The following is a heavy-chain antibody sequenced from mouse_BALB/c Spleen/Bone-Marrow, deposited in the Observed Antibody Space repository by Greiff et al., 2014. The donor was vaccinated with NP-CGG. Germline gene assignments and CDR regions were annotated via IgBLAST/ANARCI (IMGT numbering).Heavy chain of an antibody. Sequence: EVKLVESGPELVKPGASMKISCKASGYSFTGYTMNWVKQSHGKSLEWIGLINPYNGGTSYNQKFKGKATLTVDKSSNTAYMELLSLTSEDSAVYYCTRMDGNYLYYYAMDYWGQGTSVTVSS. D-gene: IGHD2-1*01. J-gene: IGHJ4*01. CDR2: INPYNGGT. CDR1: GYSFTGYT. CDR3: TRMDGNYLYYYAMDY. V-gene: IGHV1-18*01.